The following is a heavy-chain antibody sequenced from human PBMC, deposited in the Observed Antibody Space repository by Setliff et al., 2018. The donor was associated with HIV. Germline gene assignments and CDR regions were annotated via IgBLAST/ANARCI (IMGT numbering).Heavy chain of an antibody. CDR1: GYVFTGYY. Sequence: GASVKVSCKAFGYVFTGYYMHWVRRAAGQGFEWMGWINPDNGHTQYGQKFQGRLTLTRDTSIRTAYMELSGLTFDDTAMYYCARDRRARVYYYTDVWGTGTTVTVSS. CDR3: ARDRRARVYYYTDV. V-gene: IGHV1-2*02. J-gene: IGHJ6*03. CDR2: INPDNGHT.